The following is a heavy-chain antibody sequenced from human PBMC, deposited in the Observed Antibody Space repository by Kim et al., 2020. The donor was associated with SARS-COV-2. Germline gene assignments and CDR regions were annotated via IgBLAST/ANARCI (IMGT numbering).Heavy chain of an antibody. CDR1: GGSFSGYY. Sequence: SETLSLTCAVYGGSFSGYYWSWIRQPPGKGLEWIGEINHSGSTNYNPSLKSRVTISVDTSKNQFSLKLSSVTAADTAVYYCARERGYITYYYGSSGRGFDYWGQGTLVTVSS. D-gene: IGHD3-22*01. V-gene: IGHV4-34*01. J-gene: IGHJ4*02. CDR3: ARERGYITYYYGSSGRGFDY. CDR2: INHSGST.